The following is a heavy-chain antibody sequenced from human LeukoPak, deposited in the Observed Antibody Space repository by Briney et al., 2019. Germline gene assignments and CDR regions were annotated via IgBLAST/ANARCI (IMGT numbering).Heavy chain of an antibody. Sequence: ASVKVSCKASGYTFTSYGISWVRQAPGQGLEWMGWISAYNGNTNYAQKLQGRVTMTTDTSTSIAYMELRSLRSDDTAVYYCARARATYYYDSSGPKWVDYWGQGTLVTVSS. J-gene: IGHJ4*02. D-gene: IGHD3-22*01. V-gene: IGHV1-18*01. CDR1: GYTFTSYG. CDR3: ARARATYYYDSSGPKWVDY. CDR2: ISAYNGNT.